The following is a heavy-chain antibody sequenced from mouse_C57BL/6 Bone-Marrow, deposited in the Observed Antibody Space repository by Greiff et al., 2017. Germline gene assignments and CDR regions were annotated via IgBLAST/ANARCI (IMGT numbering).Heavy chain of an antibody. CDR2: IDPENGDT. D-gene: IGHD1-1*01. CDR1: GFNIKDDY. CDR3: TTVYYYGSSPYYFDY. Sequence: VQLQQSGAELVRPGASVKLSCTASGFNIKDDYMHWVKQRPEQGLEWIGWIDPENGDTEYAPKFQGKATITADTSSNTAYLQLSSLTSEDTAVYYCTTVYYYGSSPYYFDYWGQGTTLTVSS. V-gene: IGHV14-4*01. J-gene: IGHJ2*01.